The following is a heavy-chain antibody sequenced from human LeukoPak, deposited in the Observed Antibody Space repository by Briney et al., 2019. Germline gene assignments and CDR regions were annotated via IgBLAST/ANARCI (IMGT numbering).Heavy chain of an antibody. CDR2: IRSKANSYAT. Sequence: GGSLRLSCAASGFIFSGSAMHWVRQASGKGLEWVGRIRSKANSYATAYAASVKGRFTISRDDSKNTAYLQMNSLKTEDTAVYYCTTSMVEQPDWGQGTLVTVSS. D-gene: IGHD1/OR15-1a*01. V-gene: IGHV3-73*01. J-gene: IGHJ4*02. CDR1: GFIFSGSA. CDR3: TTSMVEQPD.